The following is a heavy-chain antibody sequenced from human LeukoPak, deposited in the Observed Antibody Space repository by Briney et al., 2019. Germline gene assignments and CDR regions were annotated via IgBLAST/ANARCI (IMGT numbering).Heavy chain of an antibody. J-gene: IGHJ3*02. V-gene: IGHV1-24*01. CDR2: FDPEDGET. D-gene: IGHD6-13*01. CDR1: GYTLTELS. CDR3: ATLSGSSWYKKAFDI. Sequence: ASVKVSCKVSGYTLTELSMHWVRQAPGKGLEWMGGFDPEDGETIYAQKFQGRVTMTEDTSTDTAYMELSSLRSEDTAVYYCATLSGSSWYKKAFDIWGQGTMVTVSS.